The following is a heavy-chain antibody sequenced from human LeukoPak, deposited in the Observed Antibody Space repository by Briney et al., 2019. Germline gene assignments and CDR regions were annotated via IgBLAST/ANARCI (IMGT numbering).Heavy chain of an antibody. D-gene: IGHD3-10*01. CDR3: AREIGGLARGYFDY. CDR2: IYSGGST. CDR1: GLTFSSYW. V-gene: IGHV3-66*01. Sequence: GGSLRLSCAISGLTFSSYWMTWVRQAPGKGLEWVSVIYSGGSTYYADSVKGRFTISRDNSKNTLYLQMNSLRAEDTAVYYCAREIGGLARGYFDYWGQGTLVTVSS. J-gene: IGHJ4*02.